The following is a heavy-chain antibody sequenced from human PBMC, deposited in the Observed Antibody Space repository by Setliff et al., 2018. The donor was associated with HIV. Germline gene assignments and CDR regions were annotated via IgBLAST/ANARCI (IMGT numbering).Heavy chain of an antibody. D-gene: IGHD2-15*01. CDR2: VHYSGNT. V-gene: IGHV4-59*01. CDR3: ASEKVAWTVSDSFFEF. CDR1: GGSISTYY. Sequence: SETLSLTCTVSGGSISTYYWSWIRQPPGKGLEWIGYVHYSGNTRYNPSLKSRVTISVDTSKNKFSLKLSSVTAADTAVYYCASEKVAWTVSDSFFEFWGQGVPVTVSS. J-gene: IGHJ4*02.